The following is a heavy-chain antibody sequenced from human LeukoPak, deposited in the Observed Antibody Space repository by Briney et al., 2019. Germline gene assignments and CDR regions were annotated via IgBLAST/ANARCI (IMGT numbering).Heavy chain of an antibody. CDR2: ISGSGGST. J-gene: IGHJ4*02. V-gene: IGHV3-23*01. Sequence: GGSLRLSCAASGFTVSSNYMSWVRQAPGKGLEWVSAISGSGGSTYYADSVKGRFTISRDNSKNTLYLQMNSLRAEDTAVYYCAKAEVKSYYLFDYWGQGTLVTVSS. D-gene: IGHD1-26*01. CDR1: GFTVSSNY. CDR3: AKAEVKSYYLFDY.